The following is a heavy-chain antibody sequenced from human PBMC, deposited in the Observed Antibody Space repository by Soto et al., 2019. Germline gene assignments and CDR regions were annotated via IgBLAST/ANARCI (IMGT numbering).Heavy chain of an antibody. V-gene: IGHV3-21*01. Sequence: PGGSLRLACAASGFAFSSYSMNWVRQAPGKGLEWVSSISSSSSSYIYYADSVKGRFTISRDNAKNSLYLQMNSLRAEDTAVYYCAREVSSSWYGRNWFDPWGQGTLVTVSS. CDR1: GFAFSSYS. CDR3: AREVSSSWYGRNWFDP. D-gene: IGHD6-13*01. J-gene: IGHJ5*02. CDR2: ISSSSSSYI.